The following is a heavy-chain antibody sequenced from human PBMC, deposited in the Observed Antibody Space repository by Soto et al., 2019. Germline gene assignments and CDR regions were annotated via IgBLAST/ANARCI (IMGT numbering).Heavy chain of an antibody. CDR2: IVVGSGNT. J-gene: IGHJ4*02. CDR3: AGPSFGVY. D-gene: IGHD2-8*01. V-gene: IGHV1-58*01. CDR1: GLTFTSSA. Sequence: TSVKITWKASGLTFTSSAVRWVRQARGQRLEWIGWIVVGSGNTNYAQKFQERVTITRDMSTSTAYMELSSLRSEDTAVYYCAGPSFGVYWGQGTLVTVSS.